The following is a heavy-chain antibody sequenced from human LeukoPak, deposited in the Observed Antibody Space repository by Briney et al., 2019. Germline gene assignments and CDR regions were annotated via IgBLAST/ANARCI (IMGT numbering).Heavy chain of an antibody. D-gene: IGHD2-15*01. Sequence: GGSLRLSCAACGFTFTYYAMSWLRQAPEKGLDFVSSNSNSGETTNYADSEKGRFTISRDNSKNTLYLQMNSLSAEETAVYYCARGLLWSKYSFEYWGQGTLVTVSS. J-gene: IGHJ4*02. CDR3: ARGLLWSKYSFEY. V-gene: IGHV3-23*01. CDR1: GFTFTYYA. CDR2: NSNSGETT.